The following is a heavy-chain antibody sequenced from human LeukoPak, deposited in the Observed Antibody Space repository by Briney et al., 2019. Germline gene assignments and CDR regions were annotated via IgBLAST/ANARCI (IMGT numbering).Heavy chain of an antibody. V-gene: IGHV4-30-4*08. D-gene: IGHD5-12*01. J-gene: IGHJ5*02. CDR3: AGGSAGYGGYENYWFDP. CDR1: GGSISSGDYY. CDR2: IYYSGST. Sequence: SETLSLTCTVSGGSISSGDYYWSWIRQPPGKGLEWIGYIYYSGSTYYNPSLKSRVTISVDTSKNQFSLKLRSVTAADTAVYYCAGGSAGYGGYENYWFDPWGQGALVTVSS.